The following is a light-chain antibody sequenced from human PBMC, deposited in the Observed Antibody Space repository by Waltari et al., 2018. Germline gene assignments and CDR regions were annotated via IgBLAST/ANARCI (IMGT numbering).Light chain of an antibody. J-gene: IGKJ1*01. CDR3: QHFNGFPWT. CDR2: KVS. Sequence: DIQMTQSPSTLSASVGDRVTIPCRASQSVSPWWAWYQEKPGKAPKLLIYKVSDLQSGVPSRFSGSGSGSGTEFTLTITSLQPDDLAIYYCQHFNGFPWTFGQGTKVEIK. V-gene: IGKV1-5*03. CDR1: QSVSPW.